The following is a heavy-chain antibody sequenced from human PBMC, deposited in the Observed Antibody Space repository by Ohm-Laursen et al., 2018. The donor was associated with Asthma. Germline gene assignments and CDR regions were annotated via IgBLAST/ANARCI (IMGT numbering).Heavy chain of an antibody. D-gene: IGHD5-12*01. V-gene: IGHV3-30*03. CDR3: ARTLDIAGYDSLDY. J-gene: IGHJ4*02. Sequence: SLRLSCAASGFTFSSYGMHWVRQAPGKGLEWVAVISYDGSNKYYADSVKGRFTISRDNSKNTLYLQMNSLRAEDTAVYYCARTLDIAGYDSLDYWGQGTLVTVSS. CDR1: GFTFSSYG. CDR2: ISYDGSNK.